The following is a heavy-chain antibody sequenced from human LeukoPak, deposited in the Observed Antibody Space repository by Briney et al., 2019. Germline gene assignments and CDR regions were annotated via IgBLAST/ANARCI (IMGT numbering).Heavy chain of an antibody. D-gene: IGHD3-22*01. CDR1: GGTFSSYA. CDR3: ARDPLYDSSGTGVDY. Sequence: SVKVSCKASGGTFSSYAISWVRQAPGQGLEWMGGIIPIFGTANYAQKFQGRVTITTDESTSTAYMELSSLRSDDTAVYYCARDPLYDSSGTGVDYWGQGTLVTVSS. CDR2: IIPIFGTA. V-gene: IGHV1-69*05. J-gene: IGHJ4*02.